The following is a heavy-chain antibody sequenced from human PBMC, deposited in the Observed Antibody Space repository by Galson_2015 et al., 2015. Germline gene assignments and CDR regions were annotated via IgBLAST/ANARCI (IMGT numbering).Heavy chain of an antibody. CDR1: GFTFNNYA. CDR2: ISGSGGTT. D-gene: IGHD1-26*01. Sequence: SLRLSCAASGFTFNNYAMSWVRVRQPPGKGLEWVSGISGSGGTTYYADAFNGRFTISRDNSKDTLYLQLNNLRADDTALYYCARQGRYSGSQRDYWGQVTLVTVSS. CDR3: ARQGRYSGSQRDY. V-gene: IGHV3-23*01. J-gene: IGHJ4*02.